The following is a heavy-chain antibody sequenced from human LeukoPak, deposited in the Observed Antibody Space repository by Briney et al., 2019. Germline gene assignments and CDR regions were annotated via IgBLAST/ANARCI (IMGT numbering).Heavy chain of an antibody. Sequence: ASVKVSCKASGGTFSSYAISWVRQAPGQGLEWMGGIIPIFGTANYAQKFQGRVTITADESTRTAYMELSSLRSEDTAVYYCARVGGGYPLGPAAFDIWGQGTMVTVSP. J-gene: IGHJ3*02. D-gene: IGHD2-15*01. CDR3: ARVGGGYPLGPAAFDI. V-gene: IGHV1-69*13. CDR1: GGTFSSYA. CDR2: IIPIFGTA.